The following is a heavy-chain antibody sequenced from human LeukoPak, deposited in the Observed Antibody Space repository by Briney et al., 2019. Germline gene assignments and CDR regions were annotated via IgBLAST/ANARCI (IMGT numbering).Heavy chain of an antibody. V-gene: IGHV3-53*01. J-gene: IGHJ4*02. CDR2: IYGSGGT. CDR1: GFTVSSNY. Sequence: PGGSLRLSCAASGFTVSSNYMSWVRQAPGKGLAWVSVIYGSGGTYYADSVKGRFTISRDNSKNTLYLQMNSLRAEDTAVYYCARGSLFGSFDYWGQGTLVTVS. CDR3: ARGSLFGSFDY. D-gene: IGHD3-16*01.